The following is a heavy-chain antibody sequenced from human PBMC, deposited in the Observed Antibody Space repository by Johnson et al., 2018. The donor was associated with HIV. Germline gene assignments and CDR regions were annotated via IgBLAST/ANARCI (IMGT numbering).Heavy chain of an antibody. CDR2: ISLGGST. J-gene: IGHJ3*02. V-gene: IGHV3-66*01. CDR3: ARGRGWWLQLGGAFDI. Sequence: VQLVESGGGLVQPGGSLRLSCAASGFTISTKYFNWVRQAPGKGLEWVSVISLGGSTSYADSVKGSFTISRDNSKNTLYLQMNSLRAEDTAIYYCARGRGWWLQLGGAFDIWGQGTMVTVSS. D-gene: IGHD5-24*01. CDR1: GFTISTKY.